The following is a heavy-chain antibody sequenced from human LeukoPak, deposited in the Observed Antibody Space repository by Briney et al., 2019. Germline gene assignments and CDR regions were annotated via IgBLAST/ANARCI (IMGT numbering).Heavy chain of an antibody. Sequence: GGSLRLSCAASGFTFSSYGMDWVRQAPGKGLEWVAVISYDGSNKYYADSVKGRFTISRDNSKNTLYLQMNSLRAEDTAVYYCAKDSYYSGWYLNYYYGMDVWGQGTTVTASS. CDR2: ISYDGSNK. CDR3: AKDSYYSGWYLNYYYGMDV. CDR1: GFTFSSYG. J-gene: IGHJ6*02. D-gene: IGHD6-19*01. V-gene: IGHV3-30*18.